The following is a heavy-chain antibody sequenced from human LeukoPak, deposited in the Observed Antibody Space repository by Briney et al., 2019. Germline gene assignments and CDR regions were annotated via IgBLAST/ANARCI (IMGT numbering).Heavy chain of an antibody. Sequence: GGSLRLSCAASGFTFSDYYMSWIRQAPGKGLEWVSYISSSGSTIYYADSVKGRFTISRDSAKNSLYLQMNSLRAEDTAVYYCARDLEGATESAYDYWGQGTLVTVSS. CDR2: ISSSGSTI. D-gene: IGHD1-26*01. V-gene: IGHV3-11*01. J-gene: IGHJ4*02. CDR3: ARDLEGATESAYDY. CDR1: GFTFSDYY.